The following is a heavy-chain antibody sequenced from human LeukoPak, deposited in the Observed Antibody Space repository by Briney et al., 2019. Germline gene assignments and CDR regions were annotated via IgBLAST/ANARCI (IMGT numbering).Heavy chain of an antibody. J-gene: IGHJ2*01. CDR1: GFTFSSYW. V-gene: IGHV3-74*01. D-gene: IGHD5-18*01. CDR3: ARDQSGYSYGRFDL. Sequence: GGSLRLSCAASGFTFSSYWMHWVRQTPGKGLVWVSRINSDGSSTSYADSVKGRFTISRDNAKNTLYLQMNSLRAEDTAVYYCARDQSGYSYGRFDLWGRGTLVTVSS. CDR2: INSDGSST.